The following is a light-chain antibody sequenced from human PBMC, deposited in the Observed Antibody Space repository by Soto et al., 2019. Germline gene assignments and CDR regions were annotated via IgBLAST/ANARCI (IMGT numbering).Light chain of an antibody. CDR2: EVT. J-gene: IGLJ2*01. CDR1: NRDDGGYNY. V-gene: IGLV2-14*01. CDR3: SSYSSSSALDVI. Sequence: QSVLAQPASVSGSPGQSITISCAGTNRDDGGYNYVSWYQQYPGKAPKLIIYEVTYRPSGVSNRFSGSKSGNTASLTISGLQAEDEADYYCSSYSSSSALDVIFGGGTQLTVL.